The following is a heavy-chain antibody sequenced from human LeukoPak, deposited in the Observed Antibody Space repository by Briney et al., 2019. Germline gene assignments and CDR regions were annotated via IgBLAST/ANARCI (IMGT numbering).Heavy chain of an antibody. CDR2: ISYDGRNE. V-gene: IGHV3-30*18. CDR1: GFTFSSYA. Sequence: GGSLRLSCAASGFTFSSYAIHWVRQAPGKGLEWVAFISYDGRNEYYADSVKGRFTISRDSSKNTLYLQVNSLRAEDTAVYYCAKGGPYCSGGSCLSYFDSWGQGTLVTVSS. CDR3: AKGGPYCSGGSCLSYFDS. D-gene: IGHD2-15*01. J-gene: IGHJ4*02.